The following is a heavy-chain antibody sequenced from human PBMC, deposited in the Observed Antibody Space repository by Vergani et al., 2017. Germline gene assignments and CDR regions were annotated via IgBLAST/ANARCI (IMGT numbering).Heavy chain of an antibody. J-gene: IGHJ4*02. CDR2: IWYDGSQR. V-gene: IGHV3-33*01. D-gene: IGHD4-23*01. Sequence: VQLVESGGGLVQPGGSLRLSCAVSGFIFKNYGMHWVRQAPGRGLEWVAVIWYDGSQRYYVDSVKGRFTISRDDSKNTLYLQMNGLRAEDTAVYYCGRGYGGNSGYFDYWGQGTLVIVSS. CDR1: GFIFKNYG. CDR3: GRGYGGNSGYFDY.